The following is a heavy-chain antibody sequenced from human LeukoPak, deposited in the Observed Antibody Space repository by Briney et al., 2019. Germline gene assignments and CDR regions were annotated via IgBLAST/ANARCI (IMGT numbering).Heavy chain of an antibody. J-gene: IGHJ4*02. Sequence: ASVKVSCKASGYTFTSYDINWVRQAPGQGLEWMGGIIPIFGTTNYAQKFQGRVTITADESTSTAYMELSSLRSEDTAVYYCARDRDYGSGSYYPSYYFDYWGQGTLVTVSS. D-gene: IGHD3-10*01. CDR2: IIPIFGTT. CDR3: ARDRDYGSGSYYPSYYFDY. CDR1: GYTFTSYD. V-gene: IGHV1-69*13.